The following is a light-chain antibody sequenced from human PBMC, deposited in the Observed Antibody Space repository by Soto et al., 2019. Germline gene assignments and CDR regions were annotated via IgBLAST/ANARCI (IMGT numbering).Light chain of an antibody. J-gene: IGKJ1*01. CDR2: GAS. Sequence: EIVMTQSPATLSVSPGERATLSCRASQSVSSTLAWYQQKPGQAPRLLIYGASTRATGIPARFSGSGSGTEFTLTISSLQSEDFAVYYCQQYNNWPPWTFCQGTKVDIX. CDR3: QQYNNWPPWT. CDR1: QSVSST. V-gene: IGKV3-15*01.